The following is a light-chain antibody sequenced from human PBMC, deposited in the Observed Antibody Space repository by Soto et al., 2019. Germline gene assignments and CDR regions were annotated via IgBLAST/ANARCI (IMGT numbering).Light chain of an antibody. CDR2: KAS. Sequence: DMQMTQSPSTLSASVGDRVTITCRAGQSISSWLAWYQQKPGKAPKLLIYKASSLESGVPSRFSGSGSGTEFTLTISSLQPDDFATYYCQHYNGYSTFGQGTKVEIK. J-gene: IGKJ1*01. CDR3: QHYNGYST. CDR1: QSISSW. V-gene: IGKV1-5*03.